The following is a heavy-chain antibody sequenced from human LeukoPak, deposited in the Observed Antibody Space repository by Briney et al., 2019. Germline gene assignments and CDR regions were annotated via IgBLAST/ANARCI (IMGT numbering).Heavy chain of an antibody. J-gene: IGHJ6*03. V-gene: IGHV4-4*07. CDR3: ARANDFGDPLPRYMDV. CDR1: GGSLSSYY. D-gene: IGHD4-17*01. CDR2: IYTSGST. Sequence: SETLSLTCTVSGGSLSSYYWNWIRQPAGKGLEWIGRIYTSGSTNYNPSLKSRVTMSVDTSKNQCSLKLSSVTAADTAVYYCARANDFGDPLPRYMDVWGKGTTVTVSS.